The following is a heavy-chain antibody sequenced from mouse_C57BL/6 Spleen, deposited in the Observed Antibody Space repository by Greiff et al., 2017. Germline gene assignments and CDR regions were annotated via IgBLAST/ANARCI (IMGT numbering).Heavy chain of an antibody. J-gene: IGHJ4*01. Sequence: EVKLQESGPGLVKPSQSLSLTCSVTGYSITSGYYWNWIRQFPGNKLEWMGYISYDGSNNYNPSPKNRISITRDTSKNQFFLKLNSVTTEDTATYYVARVITRAIDYWGQGTSVTVSS. V-gene: IGHV3-6*01. CDR3: ARVITRAIDY. D-gene: IGHD2-4*01. CDR1: GYSITSGYY. CDR2: ISYDGSN.